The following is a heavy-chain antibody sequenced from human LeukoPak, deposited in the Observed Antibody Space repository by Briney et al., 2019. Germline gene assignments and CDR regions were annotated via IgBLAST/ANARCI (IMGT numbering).Heavy chain of an antibody. Sequence: SETLSLTCTVSGGSISSYYWSWIRQPPGKGLEWIGYIYYSGSTNYNPSLKSRVTISVGTSKNQFSLKLSSVTAADTAVYYCAGHMGYGPRVDAFDIWGQGKRVTVSS. CDR3: AGHMGYGPRVDAFDI. CDR1: GGSISSYY. J-gene: IGHJ3*02. CDR2: IYYSGST. V-gene: IGHV4-59*08. D-gene: IGHD5-12*01.